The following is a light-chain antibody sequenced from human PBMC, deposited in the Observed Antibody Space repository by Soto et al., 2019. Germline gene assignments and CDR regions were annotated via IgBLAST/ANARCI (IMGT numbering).Light chain of an antibody. V-gene: IGKV1-5*03. J-gene: IGKJ1*01. CDR2: KAS. CDR1: QTISSW. CDR3: QPYQDYWK. Sequence: IQVAQKSSTESGAVEDSITISFRASQTISSWLAWYQQKPGKAPKLLIYKASTLKSGVPSRFSGSGSRQAFTLSISSLPPDDLAPYYCQPYQDYWKFAQGTKVDIK.